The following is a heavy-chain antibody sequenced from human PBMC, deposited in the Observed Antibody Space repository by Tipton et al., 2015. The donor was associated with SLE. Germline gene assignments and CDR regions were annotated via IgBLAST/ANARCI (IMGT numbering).Heavy chain of an antibody. CDR2: ISSNGGST. Sequence: SLRLSCAASGFTFSSYAMHWVRQAPGKGLEYVSAISSNGGSTYYADSVKGRFTISRDNSKNTLYLQMGSLRAEDMAVYYCARDKAAAVGTGPLSIWGQGTMVTVSS. D-gene: IGHD6-13*01. CDR1: GFTFSSYA. V-gene: IGHV3-64*02. CDR3: ARDKAAAVGTGPLSI. J-gene: IGHJ3*02.